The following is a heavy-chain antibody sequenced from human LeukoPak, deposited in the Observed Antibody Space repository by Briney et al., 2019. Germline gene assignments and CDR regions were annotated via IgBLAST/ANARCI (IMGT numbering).Heavy chain of an antibody. Sequence: SETLSLTCTVSDDSTSDYYRGWIRQPPGKGLEWIGYFYNSGRSTYNPSLKSRVTISADTSKNHFSLKLSSVTAADTAVYYCARRRLLRGYSYGYSVYFDCWGQGTLVTVSS. CDR1: DDSTSDYY. D-gene: IGHD5-18*01. CDR2: FYNSGRS. CDR3: ARRRLLRGYSYGYSVYFDC. V-gene: IGHV4-59*12. J-gene: IGHJ4*02.